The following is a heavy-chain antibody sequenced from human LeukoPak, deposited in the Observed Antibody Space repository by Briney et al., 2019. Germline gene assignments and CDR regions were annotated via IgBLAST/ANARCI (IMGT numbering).Heavy chain of an antibody. V-gene: IGHV3-48*03. Sequence: GGSLRLSCVVSGFIFSDYEMNWVRQAPGKGLEWLSYISSDGSNIYYSDSVQGRFTISRDNTKNSLFLQMDNLRAEDTAFYYCARDLWRNTAYYFDYWGQGAQVTVS. CDR1: GFIFSDYE. J-gene: IGHJ4*02. CDR2: ISSDGSNI. CDR3: ARDLWRNTAYYFDY. D-gene: IGHD3-16*01.